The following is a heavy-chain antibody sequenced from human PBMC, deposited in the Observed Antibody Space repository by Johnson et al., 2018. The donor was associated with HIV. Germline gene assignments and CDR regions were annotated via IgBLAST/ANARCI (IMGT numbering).Heavy chain of an antibody. CDR3: ARDPSLYYDFCSWGFAVDI. CDR2: ISSSGSTI. CDR1: GFTFSDYY. Sequence: QVQLVESGGGLVKPGGSLRLSCAASGFTFSDYYMSWIRQAPGKGLEWVSYISSSGSTIDYADSVKGRFTISRDNAKNSLYLQMNSLRAEDTAVYYCARDPSLYYDFCSWGFAVDIWGQGTMVTVSS. D-gene: IGHD3-3*01. V-gene: IGHV3-11*04. J-gene: IGHJ3*02.